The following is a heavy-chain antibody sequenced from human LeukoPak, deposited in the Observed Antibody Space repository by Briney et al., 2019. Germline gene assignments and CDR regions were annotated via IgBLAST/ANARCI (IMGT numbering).Heavy chain of an antibody. CDR2: ISYDGSNE. Sequence: GGPLRLSCAASGFTFSNYGMHWVRQAPGKGLEWVAEISYDGSNEYYADSVKGRFAISRDTSKNTLYLQMNGLRAEDTALYYCARKFLTGRLIDYWGQGTLVTVSS. V-gene: IGHV3-30*03. D-gene: IGHD7-27*01. CDR1: GFTFSNYG. J-gene: IGHJ4*02. CDR3: ARKFLTGRLIDY.